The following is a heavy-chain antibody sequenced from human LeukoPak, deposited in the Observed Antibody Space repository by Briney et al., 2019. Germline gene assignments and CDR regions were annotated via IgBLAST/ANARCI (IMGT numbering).Heavy chain of an antibody. J-gene: IGHJ6*03. V-gene: IGHV4-61*02. CDR3: ARVAGGTTDYYYDMDV. CDR1: GGSLSRGSYY. CDR2: IYTSGST. Sequence: PLSLTRTVSGGSLSRGSYYWSSIPRPAREGLGWIVRIYTSGSTNYTSSHKSRLTISVDTSKNQFSLKLSSVTVAETARYYCARVAGGTTDYYYDMDVWGKGTTVTVSS. D-gene: IGHD1-7*01.